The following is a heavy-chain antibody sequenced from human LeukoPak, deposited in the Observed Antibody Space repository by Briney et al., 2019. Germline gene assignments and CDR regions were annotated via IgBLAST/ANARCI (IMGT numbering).Heavy chain of an antibody. CDR3: ARGRRQLWSSYYFDY. V-gene: IGHV4-34*01. CDR1: GGSFSGYY. Sequence: PSETLSLTCAVYGGSFSGYYWSWIRQPPGKGLEWIGEINHSGGTNYNPSLKSRVTISVDTSKNQFSLKLSSVTAADTAVYYCARGRRQLWSSYYFDYWGQGTLVNVSS. J-gene: IGHJ4*02. CDR2: INHSGGT. D-gene: IGHD5-18*01.